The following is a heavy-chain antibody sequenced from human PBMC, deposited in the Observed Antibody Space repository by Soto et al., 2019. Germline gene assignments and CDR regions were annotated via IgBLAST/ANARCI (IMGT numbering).Heavy chain of an antibody. V-gene: IGHV4-31*03. Sequence: SETLSLTCSVSGGSINSGAYYWSWIRQHPGKGLEWIGHISDSGSTYYNPSLASRLTISADTSKNQVVLTMTNMDPVDTGTYFCVRRFWDTAKIDYWGQGTLVTVSS. J-gene: IGHJ4*02. CDR3: VRRFWDTAKIDY. CDR1: GGSINSGAYY. CDR2: ISDSGST. D-gene: IGHD5-18*01.